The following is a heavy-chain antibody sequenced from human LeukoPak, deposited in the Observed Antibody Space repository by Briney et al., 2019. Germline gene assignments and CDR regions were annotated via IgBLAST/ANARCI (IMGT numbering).Heavy chain of an antibody. V-gene: IGHV3-15*01. CDR1: GFTFREFA. D-gene: IGHD3-22*01. CDR3: STTYYYDSSEGY. Sequence: PGGSLRLSCTSSGFTFREFAVSWFRQAPGKGLEWVGRIKSKTDGGTTDYAAPVKGRFTISRDDSKNTLYLQMNSLKTEDTAVYYCSTTYYYDSSEGYWGQGTLVTVSS. CDR2: IKSKTDGGTT. J-gene: IGHJ4*02.